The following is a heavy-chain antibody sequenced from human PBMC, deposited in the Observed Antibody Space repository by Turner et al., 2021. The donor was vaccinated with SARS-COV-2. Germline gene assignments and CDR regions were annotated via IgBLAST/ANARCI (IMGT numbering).Heavy chain of an antibody. CDR2: IYYSGST. Sequence: QLQLQESGPGLVKPSETLSLTRTVSGGPISSSSYYWGWIRQPPGKGLEWIGSIYYSGSTYYNPSLKSRVTISVDTSKNQFSLKLSSVTAADTAVYYCAGEVVVLATTHYGMDVWGQGTTVTVSS. J-gene: IGHJ6*02. CDR3: AGEVVVLATTHYGMDV. D-gene: IGHD2-21*01. V-gene: IGHV4-39*01. CDR1: GGPISSSSYY.